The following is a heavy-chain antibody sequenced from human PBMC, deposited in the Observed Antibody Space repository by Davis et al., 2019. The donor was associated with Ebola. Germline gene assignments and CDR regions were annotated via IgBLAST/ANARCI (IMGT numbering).Heavy chain of an antibody. V-gene: IGHV3-30-3*01. CDR3: ARGGPLGYCSSVNCGFYYGMDV. J-gene: IGHJ6*02. Sequence: GESLKISCAASGFTFSSYAMHWVRQAPGKGLEWVAVLSYDGSNKYYADSVKGRFTISRDNSKNTLSLQMNSLRAEDTAVYYCARGGPLGYCSSVNCGFYYGMDVWGQGTTLTVSS. CDR2: LSYDGSNK. D-gene: IGHD2-2*01. CDR1: GFTFSSYA.